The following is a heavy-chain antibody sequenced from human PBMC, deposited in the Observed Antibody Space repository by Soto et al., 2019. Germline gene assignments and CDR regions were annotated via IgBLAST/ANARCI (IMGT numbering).Heavy chain of an antibody. D-gene: IGHD3-10*01. CDR2: MNPNRGNT. Sequence: QVQLVQSGAEVKKPGASVKVSCKSSGYTFTSYDINWVRQATGPVIEWMGWMNPNRGNTGYAQRFQGRVTMTRNTSIITAYMELTSLKSEDTTVYYCPIGWYYGSGSPFDPCGQGTLVTVSS. CDR1: GYTFTSYD. J-gene: IGHJ5*02. V-gene: IGHV1-8*01. CDR3: PIGWYYGSGSPFDP.